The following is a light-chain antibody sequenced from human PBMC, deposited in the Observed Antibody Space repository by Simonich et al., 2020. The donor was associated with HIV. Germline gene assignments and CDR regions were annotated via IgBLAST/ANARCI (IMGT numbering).Light chain of an antibody. V-gene: IGKV3-15*01. CDR1: QSVRSH. Sequence: EIVMTQSPATPSVSPGERATLSCRAWQSVRSHLAWYQQKPGQAPRLLIYGTSTRATGIPARFSGSGSGTEFTLTISSMQSEDFAVYYCQQYSYWPPAFGGGTKVEIK. CDR3: QQYSYWPPA. J-gene: IGKJ4*01. CDR2: GTS.